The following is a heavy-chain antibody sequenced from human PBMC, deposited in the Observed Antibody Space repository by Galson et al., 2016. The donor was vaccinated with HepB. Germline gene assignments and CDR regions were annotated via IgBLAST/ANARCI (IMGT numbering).Heavy chain of an antibody. CDR3: ARGVATKGDGAVAFDY. J-gene: IGHJ4*02. CDR2: TTSNGNST. Sequence: SLRLSCAASGYTFTNYALHWVRQAPGQGLEWMACTTSNGNSTYYIDTVKGRVTISRDNSMNTAYLQLDSLKGDDTAVYYCARGVATKGDGAVAFDYWGQGTLVTVSS. CDR1: GYTFTNYA. D-gene: IGHD2-21*02. V-gene: IGHV3-30*04.